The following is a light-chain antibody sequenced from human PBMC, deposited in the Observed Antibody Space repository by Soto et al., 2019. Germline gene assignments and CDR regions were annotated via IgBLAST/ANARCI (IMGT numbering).Light chain of an antibody. Sequence: EILLTQSPATMSLSPGERATLSCRASQSVSNYLAWCQQRPGQAPRLLIYGASTRAAGIPDRFSGSGSATDFTLTISSLEPEDFAIYYCQQRYKWPLTFGQGTLVDIK. V-gene: IGKV3-11*01. CDR3: QQRYKWPLT. CDR1: QSVSNY. CDR2: GAS. J-gene: IGKJ1*01.